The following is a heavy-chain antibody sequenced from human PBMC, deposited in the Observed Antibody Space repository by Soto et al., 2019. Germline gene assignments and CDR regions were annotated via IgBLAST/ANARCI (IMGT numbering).Heavy chain of an antibody. Sequence: EVQLVESGGGLVQPGGSLKLSCAASGFTFSGSAMHWVRQASGKGLEWVGRSRSKANSYATAYAASVKGRFTISRDDSKNTAYLQMNSLKTEDTAVYYCTRPDSSGLLDYWGQGTLVTVSS. CDR1: GFTFSGSA. D-gene: IGHD3-22*01. V-gene: IGHV3-73*02. CDR3: TRPDSSGLLDY. J-gene: IGHJ4*02. CDR2: SRSKANSYAT.